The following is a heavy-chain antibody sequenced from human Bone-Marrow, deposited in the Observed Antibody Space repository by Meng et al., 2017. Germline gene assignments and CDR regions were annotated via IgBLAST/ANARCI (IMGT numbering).Heavy chain of an antibody. D-gene: IGHD6-19*01. CDR2: INTNTGNP. V-gene: IGHV7-4-1*02. Sequence: ASVKVSCKASGYTFTSYAMNWVRQAPGQGLEWMGWINTNTGNPTYAQGFTGRFVFSLDTSVSTAYLQISSLKAEDTAVYYCARLGAVAGTIPYFDYWGQGTLVTFSS. CDR1: GYTFTSYA. CDR3: ARLGAVAGTIPYFDY. J-gene: IGHJ4*02.